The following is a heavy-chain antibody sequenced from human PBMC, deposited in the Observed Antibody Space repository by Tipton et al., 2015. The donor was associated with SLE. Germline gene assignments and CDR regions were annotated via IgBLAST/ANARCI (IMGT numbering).Heavy chain of an antibody. CDR1: GGSISRSNYY. Sequence: TLSLTCTVSGGSISRSNYYWGWIRRPPGRGLEWIGTISYSGNTYYNPSLKSRLTISTDTSKRQISLRLTSMTAADTAVYYCAGHRLSLYSSGRGSSGVTVWGRGTAVTISS. CDR2: ISYSGNT. J-gene: IGHJ6*02. D-gene: IGHD3-10*01. V-gene: IGHV4-39*01. CDR3: AGHRLSLYSSGRGSSGVTV.